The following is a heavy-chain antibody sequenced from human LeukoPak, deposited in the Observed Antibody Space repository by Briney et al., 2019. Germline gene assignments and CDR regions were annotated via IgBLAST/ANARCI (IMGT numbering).Heavy chain of an antibody. J-gene: IGHJ6*02. CDR3: ARGRCSGGSCYTPSYYYYYGMDV. CDR2: INPNSGGT. V-gene: IGHV1-2*04. D-gene: IGHD2-15*01. Sequence: ASVNVSCKASRYTFTDYYMHWVRQAPGQGLEWMVWINPNSGGTNYAQKFQGWVTMTRDTSISTAYMELSRLRSDDTAVYYCARGRCSGGSCYTPSYYYYYGMDVWGQGTTVTVSS. CDR1: RYTFTDYY.